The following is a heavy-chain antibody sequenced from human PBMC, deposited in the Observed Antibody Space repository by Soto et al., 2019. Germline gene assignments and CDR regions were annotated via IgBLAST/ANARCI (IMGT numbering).Heavy chain of an antibody. V-gene: IGHV3-30-3*01. D-gene: IGHD3-9*01. J-gene: IGHJ4*02. CDR2: ISYDGSNK. CDR1: GFTFSRYA. CDR3: AETHTLTSYYFDS. Sequence: QVQLVESGGGVVQPGRSLRLSCAASGFTFSRYAMHWVRQAPGKGLEWVAVISYDGSNKYYADSVKGRFTISRDNSKNSLYLQINTVRVEDTAVYYCAETHTLTSYYFDSWGQGTLVTVSS.